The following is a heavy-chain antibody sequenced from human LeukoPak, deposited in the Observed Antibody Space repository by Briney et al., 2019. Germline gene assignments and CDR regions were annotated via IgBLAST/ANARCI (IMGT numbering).Heavy chain of an antibody. Sequence: GGSLRLSCAASGFTFSSYEMNWVRQAPGKGLEWVSYISRGGRNIYYADSVKGRFTISRDNSENTLYLQMNSLRVEDTAVYYCAREVGGGASGQWGQGTLVTVSS. CDR2: ISRGGRNI. CDR3: AREVGGGASGQ. J-gene: IGHJ4*02. CDR1: GFTFSSYE. V-gene: IGHV3-48*03. D-gene: IGHD3-16*01.